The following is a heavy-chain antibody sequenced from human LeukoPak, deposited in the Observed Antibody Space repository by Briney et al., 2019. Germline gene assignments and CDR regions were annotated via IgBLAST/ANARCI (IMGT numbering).Heavy chain of an antibody. D-gene: IGHD3-10*01. CDR3: ARRGSYYYGSGFLNWFDP. Sequence: SETLSLTCTVSGGSISSSSYYWGWIRQPPGKGLEWIGSIYYSGSTYYNPSLKSRVTLSVDTSKNQFSLKLSSVTAADTAVYYCARRGSYYYGSGFLNWFDPWGQGTLVTVSS. CDR1: GGSISSSSYY. V-gene: IGHV4-39*01. CDR2: IYYSGST. J-gene: IGHJ5*02.